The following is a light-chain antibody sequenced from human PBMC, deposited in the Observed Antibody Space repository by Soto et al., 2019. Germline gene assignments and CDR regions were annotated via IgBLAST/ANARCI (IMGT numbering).Light chain of an antibody. CDR1: SSDIGGYNS. J-gene: IGLJ1*01. V-gene: IGLV2-8*01. CDR2: DVT. Sequence: QSALTQSPSASGSPGQSVTISCTGTSSDIGGYNSVSWYQQHPGKAPKVMIYDVTKRPSGVPDRFSGSKSGNTDSLTVSALQAEDEADYSCSSYTDRKNLVFGTGTKVTVL. CDR3: SSYTDRKNLV.